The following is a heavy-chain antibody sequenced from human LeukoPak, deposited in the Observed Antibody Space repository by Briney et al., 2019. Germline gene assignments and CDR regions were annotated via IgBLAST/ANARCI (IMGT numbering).Heavy chain of an antibody. Sequence: GGSLRLSCAASGFTFSSYEMNWVRQAPGKGLEWVSYISSSGSTIYYADSVKGRFTISRDNAKNSLYLQMNSLRAEDTAVYYCARDQVYYGSGSYPYWGQGTLVTVSS. CDR1: GFTFSSYE. D-gene: IGHD3-10*01. CDR2: ISSSGSTI. J-gene: IGHJ4*02. V-gene: IGHV3-48*03. CDR3: ARDQVYYGSGSYPY.